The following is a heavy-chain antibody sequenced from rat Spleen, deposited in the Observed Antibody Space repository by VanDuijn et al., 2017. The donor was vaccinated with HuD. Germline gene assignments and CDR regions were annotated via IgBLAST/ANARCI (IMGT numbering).Heavy chain of an antibody. Sequence: EVQLVESGGGLVQPGRSMKLSCAASGFIFSDHYVAWVRQAPKKGLEWVAAIVDDGSTYYRDSVKGRFTISRDVAKSTLYLQMDSLRSEDTATYYCARGGYTTDYFYVGWFAYWGQGVMVTVSS. V-gene: IGHV5-7*01. J-gene: IGHJ2*01. CDR3: ARGGYTTDYFYVGWFAY. CDR1: GFIFSDHY. D-gene: IGHD1-6*01. CDR2: IVDDGST.